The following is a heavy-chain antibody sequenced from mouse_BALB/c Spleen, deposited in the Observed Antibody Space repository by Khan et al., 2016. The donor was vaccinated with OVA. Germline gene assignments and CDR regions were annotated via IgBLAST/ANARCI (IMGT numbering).Heavy chain of an antibody. CDR3: TRHGYVAWFTY. CDR1: GYSFTSYY. D-gene: IGHD2-2*01. J-gene: IGHJ3*01. Sequence: EVQLQQSGPELMKPGASVKISCKASGYSFTSYYLHWVMQSHGESLEWIGYVDPFSGGTTYNQKFKGTATLTVDKSSSTAYMHLSNLTSEDSAVYYCTRHGYVAWFTYWGQGTLVTVSA. CDR2: VDPFSGGT. V-gene: IGHV1S135*01.